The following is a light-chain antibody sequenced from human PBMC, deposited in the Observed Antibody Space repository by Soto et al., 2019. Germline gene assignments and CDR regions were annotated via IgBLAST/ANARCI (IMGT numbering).Light chain of an antibody. V-gene: IGLV6-57*01. J-gene: IGLJ2*01. CDR2: EDD. CDR1: SGNIVSNY. Sequence: NFMLTQPHSVSGSPGKTATIPCTRSSGNIVSNYVQWYQQRPGSSPTTVIFEDDDRPSGVPDRFSASLDTSTNSASLTISGLKPEDEADYYCQSYDADILIFGGGTKLTVL. CDR3: QSYDADILI.